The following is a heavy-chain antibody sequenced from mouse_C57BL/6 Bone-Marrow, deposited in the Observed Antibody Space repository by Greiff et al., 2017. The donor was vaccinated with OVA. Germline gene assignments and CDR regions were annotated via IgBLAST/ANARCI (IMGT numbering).Heavy chain of an antibody. Sequence: DVQLQESGPELVKPGDSVKISCKASGYSFTGYFMNWVMQSHGKSLEWIGRINPYNGDTFYNQKFKGKATLTVDKSSSTAHMELRSLTSEDSAVYYCARRDYYGSGMDYWGQGTSVTVSS. CDR1: GYSFTGYF. V-gene: IGHV1-20*01. D-gene: IGHD1-1*01. J-gene: IGHJ4*01. CDR2: INPYNGDT. CDR3: ARRDYYGSGMDY.